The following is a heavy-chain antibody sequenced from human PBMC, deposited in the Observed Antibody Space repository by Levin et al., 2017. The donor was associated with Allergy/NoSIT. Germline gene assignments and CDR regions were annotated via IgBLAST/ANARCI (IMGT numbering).Heavy chain of an antibody. D-gene: IGHD5-12*01. CDR2: IYYSGST. CDR3: ARQKDSGYDSRPWYFDL. J-gene: IGHJ2*01. CDR1: GGSISSSSYY. Sequence: PSETLSLTCTVSGGSISSSSYYWGWIRQPPGKGLEWIGSIYYSGSTYYNPSLKSRVTISVDTSKNQFSLKLSSVTAADTAVYYCARQKDSGYDSRPWYFDLWGRGTLVTVSS. V-gene: IGHV4-39*01.